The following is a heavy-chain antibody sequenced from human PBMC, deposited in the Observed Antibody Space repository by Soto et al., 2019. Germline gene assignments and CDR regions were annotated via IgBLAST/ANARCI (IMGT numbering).Heavy chain of an antibody. J-gene: IGHJ6*02. V-gene: IGHV4-34*01. Sequence: SETLSLTCAVYGGSFSGYYWVWVRHPPGKGLEWIVEINHSGSTNYNPSLKSRVTISVDTSKNQFSLKLSSVTAADTAVYYCARGRIIAVAGTRYYYYYGMDVWGQGTTVTVSS. CDR2: INHSGST. CDR3: ARGRIIAVAGTRYYYYYGMDV. D-gene: IGHD6-19*01. CDR1: GGSFSGYY.